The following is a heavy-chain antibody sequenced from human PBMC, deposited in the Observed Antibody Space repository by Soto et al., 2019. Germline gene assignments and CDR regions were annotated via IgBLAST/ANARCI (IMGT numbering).Heavy chain of an antibody. CDR1: GFPSSSYG. D-gene: IGHD3-10*01. CDR3: VGGQYYFDY. J-gene: IGHJ4*02. CDR2: ISYDGSNK. Sequence: QVQLVESGGGVVQPGRSLRLSCAASGFPSSSYGMHWVREAPGKGLEWVAVISYDGSNKYYADSVKGRFTISRDNSASTLYLQMNSLRPEDTALYYCVGGQYYFDYRGQGTLVTVSP. V-gene: IGHV3-30*03.